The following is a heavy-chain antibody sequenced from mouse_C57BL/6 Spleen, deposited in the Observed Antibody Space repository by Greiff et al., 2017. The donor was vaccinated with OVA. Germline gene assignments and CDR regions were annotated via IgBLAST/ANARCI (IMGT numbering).Heavy chain of an antibody. J-gene: IGHJ2*01. D-gene: IGHD3-3*01. CDR3: ARTWTAGFDY. Sequence: VQLQESGPGLVKPSQSLSLTCSVTGYSITSGYYWNWIRQFPGNKLEWMGYISYDGSNNYNPSLKNRISITRDTSKNQFFLKLNSVTTEDTATYYCARTWTAGFDYWGQGTTLTVSS. CDR2: ISYDGSN. V-gene: IGHV3-6*01. CDR1: GYSITSGYY.